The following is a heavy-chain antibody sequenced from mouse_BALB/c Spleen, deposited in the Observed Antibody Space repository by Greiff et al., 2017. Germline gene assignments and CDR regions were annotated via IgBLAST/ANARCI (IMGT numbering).Heavy chain of an antibody. V-gene: IGHV14-4*02. Sequence: DVKLQESGAELVRSGASVKLSCTASGFNIKDYYMHWVKQRPEQGLEWIGWIDPENGDTEYAPKFQGKATMTADTSSNTAYLQLSSLTSEDTAVYYCNAWGDKDYWGQGTTLTGSS. J-gene: IGHJ2*01. D-gene: IGHD2-13*01. CDR1: GFNIKDYY. CDR2: IDPENGDT. CDR3: NAWGDKDY.